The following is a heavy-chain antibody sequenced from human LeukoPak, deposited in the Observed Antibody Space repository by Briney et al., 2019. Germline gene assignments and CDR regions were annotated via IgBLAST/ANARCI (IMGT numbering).Heavy chain of an antibody. V-gene: IGHV1-69*05. J-gene: IGHJ4*02. CDR3: ARGRTAVAGRVHDY. Sequence: SVKVSCKASGGTFSNNVFSWVRQAPGQGLEWMGGIIPIFGTANYAQKFQGRVTITTDESTSTAYIELSSLRSEDTAVYYCARGRTAVAGRVHDYWGQGTLVTVSS. D-gene: IGHD6-19*01. CDR1: GGTFSNNV. CDR2: IIPIFGTA.